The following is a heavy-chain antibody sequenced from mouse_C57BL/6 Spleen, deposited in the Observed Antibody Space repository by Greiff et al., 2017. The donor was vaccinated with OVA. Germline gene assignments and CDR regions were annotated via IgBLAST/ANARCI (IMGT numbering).Heavy chain of an antibody. CDR3: ARSYYYGSTDY. CDR1: GYSFTGYY. CDR2: INPSTGGT. V-gene: IGHV1-42*01. J-gene: IGHJ2*01. D-gene: IGHD1-1*01. Sequence: EVKLVESGPELVKPGASVKISCKASGYSFTGYYMNWVKQSPEKSLEWIGEINPSTGGTTYNQKFKAKATLTVDKSSSTAYMQLKSLTSEDSAVYYCARSYYYGSTDYWGQGTTLTVSS.